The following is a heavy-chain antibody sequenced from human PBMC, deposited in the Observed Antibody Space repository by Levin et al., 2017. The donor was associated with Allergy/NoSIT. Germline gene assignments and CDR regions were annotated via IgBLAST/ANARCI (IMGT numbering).Heavy chain of an antibody. CDR3: ARPEYSSSGFDP. CDR1: GFTFSSYW. Sequence: PSETLSLTCAASGFTFSSYWMSWVRQAPGKGLEWVANIKQDGSEKYYVDSVKGRFTISRDNAKNSLYLQMNSLRAEDTAVYYCARPEYSSSGFDPWGQGTLVTVSS. V-gene: IGHV3-7*01. CDR2: IKQDGSEK. D-gene: IGHD6-6*01. J-gene: IGHJ5*02.